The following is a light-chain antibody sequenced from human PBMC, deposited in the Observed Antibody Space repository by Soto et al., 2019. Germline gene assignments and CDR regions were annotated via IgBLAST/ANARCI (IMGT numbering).Light chain of an antibody. CDR2: AAT. CDR1: QGISRW. J-gene: IGKJ3*01. CDR3: QQANSFPLT. Sequence: DIQMTQSPSSVSASVGDRVTITCRVSQGISRWLAWYQQKPGKVPKLLVYAATSLQSGVPSRFSGSGSETDFTLTISSLQPEDSATYYCQQANSFPLTFGPGTKVDIK. V-gene: IGKV1-12*01.